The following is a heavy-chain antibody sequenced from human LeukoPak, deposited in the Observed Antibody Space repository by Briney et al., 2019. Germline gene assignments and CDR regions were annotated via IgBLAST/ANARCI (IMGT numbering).Heavy chain of an antibody. CDR1: GFTFSRYW. J-gene: IGHJ3*02. CDR3: ARREATHSLDI. V-gene: IGHV3-74*01. D-gene: IGHD5-24*01. Sequence: GGSLRLSCVASGFTFSRYWMNWVRQAPGKGLVWVSRINSDGRSTNYADSVKGRFSISRDNAENTLYLQMNSLRAEDTAVYYCARREATHSLDIWGQGTMVTVSS. CDR2: INSDGRST.